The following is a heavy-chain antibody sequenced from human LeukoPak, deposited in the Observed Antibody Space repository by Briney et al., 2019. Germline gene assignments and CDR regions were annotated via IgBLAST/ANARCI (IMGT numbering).Heavy chain of an antibody. CDR2: IQYDGSNQ. J-gene: IGHJ4*02. CDR1: GFTFSSYG. CDR3: ARGAVGY. V-gene: IGHV3-30*02. Sequence: PGGSLRLSCAASGFTFSSYGMHWVRQAPGKGLEWVAYIQYDGSNQQYADSVTGRFIISRDRSKNILYLQMNSLRVEDTAVYYCARGAVGYWGQGTLVTVSS.